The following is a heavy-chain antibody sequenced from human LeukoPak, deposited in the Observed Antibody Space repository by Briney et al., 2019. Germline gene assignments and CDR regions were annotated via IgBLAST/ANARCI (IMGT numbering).Heavy chain of an antibody. CDR2: IYYSGST. V-gene: IGHV4-59*01. CDR3: ARARGEIGGI. Sequence: SETLSLTCTVSGGSISSYYWSWIRQPPGKGLEWIGYIYYSGSTNYNPSLKSRVTISVDTSKNQFSLKLSSVTAADTAVYYCARARGEIGGIWGQGTMVTVSS. J-gene: IGHJ3*02. CDR1: GGSISSYY. D-gene: IGHD2-21*01.